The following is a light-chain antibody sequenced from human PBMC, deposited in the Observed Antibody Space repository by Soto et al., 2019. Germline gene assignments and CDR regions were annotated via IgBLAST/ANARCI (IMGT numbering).Light chain of an antibody. Sequence: DIQLTQSPSFLSASVGYRVTITCRASQGISSYLAWYQQKPGKAPKLLIYAASTLQSGVPSRFSGSESGTEFTLTISSLQAEDFATYYCQQLNRYPLTFGGGTKVDIK. J-gene: IGKJ4*01. CDR1: QGISSY. CDR3: QQLNRYPLT. V-gene: IGKV1-9*01. CDR2: AAS.